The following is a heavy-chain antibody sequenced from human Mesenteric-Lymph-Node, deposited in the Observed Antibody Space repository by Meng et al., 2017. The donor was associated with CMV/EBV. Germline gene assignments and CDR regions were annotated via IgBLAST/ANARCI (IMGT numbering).Heavy chain of an antibody. CDR1: GYTFTSYE. CDR2: MKPNNGDT. D-gene: IGHD2-21*01. Sequence: ASVKVSCKASGYTFTSYEINWVRQAAGQGLEWTAWMKPNNGDTGYAQKFQGRVALTRDTSINTAYLELNSLKFEDTAVYYCARGPMTHNLPTDYWGQGTLVTVSS. CDR3: ARGPMTHNLPTDY. J-gene: IGHJ4*02. V-gene: IGHV1-8*01.